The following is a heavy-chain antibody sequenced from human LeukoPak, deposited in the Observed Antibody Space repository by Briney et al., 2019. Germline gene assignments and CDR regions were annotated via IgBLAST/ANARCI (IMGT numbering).Heavy chain of an antibody. J-gene: IGHJ4*02. CDR3: ARDRSYDSSGYLTG. CDR2: ISSSSSYI. V-gene: IGHV3-21*01. D-gene: IGHD3-22*01. CDR1: GLTFSSYS. Sequence: GGSLRLSCAASGLTFSSYSMNWVRQAPGKGLEWVSSISSSSSYIYYADSVKGRFTISRDNAKNSLYLQVNSLRAEDTAVYYCARDRSYDSSGYLTGWGQGTLVTVSS.